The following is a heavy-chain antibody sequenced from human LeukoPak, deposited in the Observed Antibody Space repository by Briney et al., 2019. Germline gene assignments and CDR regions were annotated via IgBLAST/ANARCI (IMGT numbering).Heavy chain of an antibody. D-gene: IGHD3-3*01. CDR2: IKQDGSEK. J-gene: IGHJ6*03. V-gene: IGHV3-7*01. CDR1: GFTFSSYW. Sequence: GGSLRLSCAASGFTFSSYWMSWVRQAPGKGLEWVANIKQDGSEKYYVDSVKGRFTISRDNAKNSLYLQMNSLRAEDTAVYYCARGPYYDFWSGYFPRRWFRRDYYYYYMDVWGKGTTVTVSS. CDR3: ARGPYYDFWSGYFPRRWFRRDYYYYYMDV.